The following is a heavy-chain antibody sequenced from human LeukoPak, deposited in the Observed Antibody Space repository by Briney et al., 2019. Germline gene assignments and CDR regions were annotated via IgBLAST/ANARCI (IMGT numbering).Heavy chain of an antibody. Sequence: GGSLRLSCAASGFTFSSYWMSLVRQAPGKGLEWVANIKQDGSEKYYVHSVKGRFTISRDNAKNSLYLQMNSLRAEDTAVYYCAREGYCSGGSCYDNWFDPWGQGTLVTVSS. CDR1: GFTFSSYW. CDR3: AREGYCSGGSCYDNWFDP. J-gene: IGHJ5*02. D-gene: IGHD2-15*01. V-gene: IGHV3-7*01. CDR2: IKQDGSEK.